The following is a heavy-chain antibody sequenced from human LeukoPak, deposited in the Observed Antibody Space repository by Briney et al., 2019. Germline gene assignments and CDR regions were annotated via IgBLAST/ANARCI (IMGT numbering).Heavy chain of an antibody. CDR3: ARGVNYDILTGYYY. J-gene: IGHJ4*02. D-gene: IGHD3-9*01. V-gene: IGHV1-18*01. Sequence: ASVKVSCKASGYTFTSYDINWVRQATGQGLEWMGWISAYNGNTNYAQKLQGRVTMTTDTSTSTAYMELRSLRSDDTAVYYCARGVNYDILTGYYYWGQGTLVTVSS. CDR1: GYTFTSYD. CDR2: ISAYNGNT.